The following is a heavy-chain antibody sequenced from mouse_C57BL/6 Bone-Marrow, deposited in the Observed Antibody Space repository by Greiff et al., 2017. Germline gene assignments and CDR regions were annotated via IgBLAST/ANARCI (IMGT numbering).Heavy chain of an antibody. D-gene: IGHD4-1*01. V-gene: IGHV1-81*01. CDR3: ARWDSCLGDY. CDR2: IYPISGNT. J-gene: IGHJ4*01. CDR1: GYTFTSYG. Sequence: QVQLQPSGAELARPGASVTLSCTASGYTFTSYGISWVKQSTGPGLEWIGEIYPISGNTYSNEQFKGKATLTADKSSSTAYMELRSLTSEDSAVYFCARWDSCLGDYWGQGTSVTVSS.